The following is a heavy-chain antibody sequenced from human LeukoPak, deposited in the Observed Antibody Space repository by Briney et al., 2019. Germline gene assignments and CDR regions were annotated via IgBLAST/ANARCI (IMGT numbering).Heavy chain of an antibody. CDR3: ARSGYCSSTSCYLAYYYSMDV. Sequence: AETLSLTCAVSVRSISSSNWWGWVRQPPGERLEWIGEIYHSGGTNYNPSLKSRVTISVDESKNHLSLKLSSVTAADTDVYYCARSGYCSSTSCYLAYYYSMDVWGKGTTVTVSS. D-gene: IGHD2-2*01. CDR1: VRSISSSNW. J-gene: IGHJ6*04. V-gene: IGHV4-4*02. CDR2: IYHSGGT.